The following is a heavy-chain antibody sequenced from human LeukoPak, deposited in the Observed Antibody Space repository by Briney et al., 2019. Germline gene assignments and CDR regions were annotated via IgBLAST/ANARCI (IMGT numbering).Heavy chain of an antibody. CDR2: FDPEDGET. D-gene: IGHD6-19*01. J-gene: IGHJ4*02. CDR1: GYTLTELS. Sequence: ASVKVSCKVSGYTLTELSMHWVRQAPGKGLEWMGGFDPEDGETIYAQKFQGRVTMTEDTSTDTAYMELSSLRSEDTAVYYCAAPLLPYSSGWYYFDYWGQGTLVTVSS. CDR3: AAPLLPYSSGWYYFDY. V-gene: IGHV1-24*01.